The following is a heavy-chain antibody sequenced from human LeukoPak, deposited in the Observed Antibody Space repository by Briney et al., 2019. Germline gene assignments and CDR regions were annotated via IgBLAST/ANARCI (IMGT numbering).Heavy chain of an antibody. CDR3: ASVSIAAPPGY. CDR2: IKQDGSEK. CDR1: GFTFSIYL. D-gene: IGHD6-6*01. Sequence: GGSLRLSCAASGFTFSIYLMSWVRQAPGKGLEWVANIKQDGSEKYYVDSVKGRFTISRDNAKNSLYLQMNSLRAEDTAVYYCASVSIAAPPGYWGQGTLVTVSS. J-gene: IGHJ4*02. V-gene: IGHV3-7*01.